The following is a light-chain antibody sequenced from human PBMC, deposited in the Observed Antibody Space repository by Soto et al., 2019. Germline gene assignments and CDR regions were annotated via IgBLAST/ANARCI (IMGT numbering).Light chain of an antibody. CDR2: EVS. CDR3: SSYTSSSLHV. J-gene: IGLJ1*01. Sequence: QSVLTQPASVSGSPGQSITISCTGTSSDVGSYNLVSWYQQHPGKAPKLMIYEVSKRPSGVSNRFSGSKSGNTASLTISGLQAEDEADYYCSSYTSSSLHVFGTGTKVTVL. V-gene: IGLV2-14*02. CDR1: SSDVGSYNL.